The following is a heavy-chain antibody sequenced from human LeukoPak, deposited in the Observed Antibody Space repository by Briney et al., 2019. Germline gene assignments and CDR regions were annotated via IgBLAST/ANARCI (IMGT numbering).Heavy chain of an antibody. CDR3: ARANWNDGSFDI. CDR1: GGSIISSRYY. V-gene: IGHV4-39*01. CDR2: VYYSGST. Sequence: SETLSLTCTVSGGSIISSRYYWAWIRQPPGKGLEWIGGVYYSGSTYFNPSLKSRVTISVDTSKNQFSLKLSSVTAADTAVYYCARANWNDGSFDIWGQGTMVTASS. D-gene: IGHD1-1*01. J-gene: IGHJ3*02.